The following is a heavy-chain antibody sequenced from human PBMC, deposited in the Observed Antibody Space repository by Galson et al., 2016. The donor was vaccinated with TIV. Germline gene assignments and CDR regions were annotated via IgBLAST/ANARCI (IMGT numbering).Heavy chain of an antibody. CDR1: GSNFSGTA. J-gene: IGHJ2*01. V-gene: IGHV1-69*13. CDR3: ARGGPLTTNWYFDL. Sequence: SVKVSCKASGSNFSGTAISWVRQAPGQGLEWVGGTIPKCGVPSYTEKFQDRVMITADESTNTAYLELSSLRSDDAAVYYCARGGPLTTNWYFDLWGRGTLVTVSS. D-gene: IGHD4/OR15-4a*01. CDR2: TIPKCGVP.